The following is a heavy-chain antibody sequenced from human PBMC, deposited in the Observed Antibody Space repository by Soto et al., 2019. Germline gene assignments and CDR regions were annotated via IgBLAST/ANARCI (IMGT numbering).Heavy chain of an antibody. CDR3: ARIYSGSYYDY. Sequence: SETLSLTCTVSGGSISSYYWSWIRQPPGKGLEWIGYIYYSGSTNYNPSLKSRVTISVDTSKNQFSLKLSSVTAADTAVYYCARIYSGSYYDYWGQATLVTVSS. CDR1: GGSISSYY. D-gene: IGHD1-26*01. CDR2: IYYSGST. V-gene: IGHV4-59*01. J-gene: IGHJ4*02.